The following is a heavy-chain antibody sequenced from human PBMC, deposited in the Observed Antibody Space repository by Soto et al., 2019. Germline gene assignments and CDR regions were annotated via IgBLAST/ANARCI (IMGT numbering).Heavy chain of an antibody. Sequence: SVKVSCKASGGTFSSYAISWVRQAPGQGLEWMGGIIPIFGTANYAQKFQGRVTITADESTSTAYMELSSLRSEDTAVYYCARDRRPYGGFDYWGQGTLVTVSS. V-gene: IGHV1-69*13. CDR1: GGTFSSYA. CDR2: IIPIFGTA. J-gene: IGHJ4*02. CDR3: ARDRRPYGGFDY. D-gene: IGHD2-8*01.